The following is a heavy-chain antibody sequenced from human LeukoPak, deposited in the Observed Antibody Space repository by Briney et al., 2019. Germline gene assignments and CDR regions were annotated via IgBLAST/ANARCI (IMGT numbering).Heavy chain of an antibody. D-gene: IGHD2/OR15-2a*01. CDR2: ISHDGTNR. V-gene: IGHV3-30-3*01. Sequence: GGSLRLSCVASGFTFSDYAMHWVRQAPGKGLEWVAVISHDGTNRYYADSVKGRFTISRDDSKNTLYPQMNSLRVEDTAVYYCARDGGSWSLSGYWGQGILVTVSS. J-gene: IGHJ4*02. CDR1: GFTFSDYA. CDR3: ARDGGSWSLSGY.